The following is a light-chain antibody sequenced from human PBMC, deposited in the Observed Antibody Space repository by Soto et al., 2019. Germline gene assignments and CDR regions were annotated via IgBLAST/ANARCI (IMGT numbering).Light chain of an antibody. CDR1: QGISSY. Sequence: DIQLTQSPSVLSASVGDTVTITCRASQGISSYLAWYQQKPGKAPNLLIYAASTLQSGVPSRFSGSGSGTDFTLTISCLQSEDFATYYCQQYYSFPRTFGQGTKVDIK. CDR3: QQYYSFPRT. J-gene: IGKJ1*01. V-gene: IGKV1-9*01. CDR2: AAS.